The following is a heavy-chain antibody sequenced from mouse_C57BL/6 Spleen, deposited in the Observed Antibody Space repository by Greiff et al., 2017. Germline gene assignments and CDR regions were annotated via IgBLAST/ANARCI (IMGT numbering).Heavy chain of an antibody. CDR2: IYPRSGNT. D-gene: IGHD1-1*01. Sequence: QVQLQQSGAELARPGASVKLSCKASGYTFTSYGISWVKQRTGQGLEWIGEIYPRSGNTYYNEKFKGKVTLPADKSSSTAYMELRSLTSEDSAVYFCARVEEGLTGYWGQGTTLTVSS. CDR3: ARVEEGLTGY. V-gene: IGHV1-81*01. J-gene: IGHJ2*01. CDR1: GYTFTSYG.